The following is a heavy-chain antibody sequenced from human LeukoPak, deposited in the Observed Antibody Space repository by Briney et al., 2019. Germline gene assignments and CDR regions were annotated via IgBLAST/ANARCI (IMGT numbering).Heavy chain of an antibody. J-gene: IGHJ4*02. CDR1: GFTFSSTW. CDR2: ISGSGGTT. Sequence: GGSLRLSCAASGFTFSSTWMHWFRQGAGKGLEWVSAISGSGGTTSYADFVKGRFTISRDNSKNTLYLQMNSLRGEDTALYYCAKGDCGGDCYVVDYWGQGTRVTVSS. V-gene: IGHV3-23*01. CDR3: AKGDCGGDCYVVDY. D-gene: IGHD2-21*02.